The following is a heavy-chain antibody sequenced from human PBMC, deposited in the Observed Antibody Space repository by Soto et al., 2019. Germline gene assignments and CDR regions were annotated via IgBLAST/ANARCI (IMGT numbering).Heavy chain of an antibody. CDR1: GGSISSGDYH. J-gene: IGHJ5*02. CDR3: ARDWSITMVRGVRYNWFDP. CDR2: IYYSGST. V-gene: IGHV4-30-4*01. Sequence: SETLSLTCTVSGGSISSGDYHWSWIRQPPGKGLEWIGYIYYSGSTYYNPSLKSRVTISVDTSKNQFSLKLSSVTAADTAVYYCARDWSITMVRGVRYNWFDPWGQGTLITVSS. D-gene: IGHD3-10*01.